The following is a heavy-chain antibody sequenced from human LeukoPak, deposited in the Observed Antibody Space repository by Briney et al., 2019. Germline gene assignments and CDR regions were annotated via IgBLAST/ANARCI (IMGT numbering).Heavy chain of an antibody. J-gene: IGHJ4*02. CDR1: GGTFSNYA. D-gene: IGHD3-22*01. Sequence: SVKVSCKASGGTFSNYAISWVRQAPGQGLEWMGGIIPIFGTANYAQKFRGRVTITADKSTRTAYMELSSLRSEDTAVYYCARMRYDSSGYYLRYWGQGTLVTVSS. V-gene: IGHV1-69*06. CDR3: ARMRYDSSGYYLRY. CDR2: IIPIFGTA.